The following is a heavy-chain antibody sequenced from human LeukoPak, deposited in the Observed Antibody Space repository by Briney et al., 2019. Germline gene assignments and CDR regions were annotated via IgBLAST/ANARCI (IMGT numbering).Heavy chain of an antibody. CDR1: GGSISSYY. Sequence: SETLSLTCTVSGGSISSYYWSWIRQPPGKGLEWIGYIYYSGSTNYNPSLKSRVTISVETSKNEFSLKLSSVTAADTAVYYCARLRITMVRGHAYYYYYYMDVWGKGTTVTISS. CDR3: ARLRITMVRGHAYYYYYYMDV. J-gene: IGHJ6*03. CDR2: IYYSGST. V-gene: IGHV4-59*12. D-gene: IGHD3-10*01.